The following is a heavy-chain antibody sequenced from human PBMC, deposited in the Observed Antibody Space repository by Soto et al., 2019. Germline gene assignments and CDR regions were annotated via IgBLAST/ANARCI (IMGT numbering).Heavy chain of an antibody. CDR3: ARGLVVTAQSWLNR. Sequence: QVQLVQSGGGVVQPGRSLRLSCEASGFRFSSYSMNWVRQPPGKGLEWVAVVSYDGDRTYYADAVKGRFTISRDNAKNTLYLQMDNLRIEDTAVYYCARGLVVTAQSWLNRWGQGTLVTGSP. J-gene: IGHJ5*02. CDR2: VSYDGDRT. CDR1: GFRFSSYS. V-gene: IGHV3-30-3*01. D-gene: IGHD2-15*01.